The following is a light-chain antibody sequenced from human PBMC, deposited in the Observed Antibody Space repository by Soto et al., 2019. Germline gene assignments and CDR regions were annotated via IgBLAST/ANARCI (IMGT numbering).Light chain of an antibody. J-gene: IGLJ7*01. V-gene: IGLV2-23*02. CDR1: SSDVGSYDL. CDR3: CSYAGSNTAV. CDR2: EIS. Sequence: QSALTQPASVSGSPGQSITISCTGTSSDVGSYDLVSWYQQYPGKAPKLIIYEISQRPSGVSNRFSGSTSGNTASLTISGLLAEDEAYYYCCSYAGSNTAVFGGGTQLTVL.